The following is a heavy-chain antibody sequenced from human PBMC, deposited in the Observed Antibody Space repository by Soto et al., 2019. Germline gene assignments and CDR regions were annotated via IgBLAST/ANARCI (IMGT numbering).Heavy chain of an antibody. Sequence: GASVKVSCKASGYTFTSYDINWVRQATGQGLEWMGWMNPNSGNTGYAQKLQGRVTMTRNTSISTAYMELSSLRSEDTAVYYCAKYSSGWYRVIGMDVWGQGTTVTVSS. CDR2: MNPNSGNT. CDR3: AKYSSGWYRVIGMDV. D-gene: IGHD6-19*01. CDR1: GYTFTSYD. J-gene: IGHJ6*02. V-gene: IGHV1-8*01.